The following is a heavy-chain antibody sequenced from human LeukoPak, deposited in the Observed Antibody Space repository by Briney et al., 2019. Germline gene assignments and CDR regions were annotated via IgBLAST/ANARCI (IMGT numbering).Heavy chain of an antibody. V-gene: IGHV3-53*01. CDR1: GFTVSSNY. CDR3: ARGHDSSGYYYDWFDP. D-gene: IGHD3-22*01. Sequence: GGSLRLPCAASGFTVSSNYMSRVRQAPGKGLEWVSVIYSGGSTYYADSVKGRFTISRDNSKNTLYLQMNSLRAEDTAVYYCARGHDSSGYYYDWFDPWGQGTLVTVSS. CDR2: IYSGGST. J-gene: IGHJ5*02.